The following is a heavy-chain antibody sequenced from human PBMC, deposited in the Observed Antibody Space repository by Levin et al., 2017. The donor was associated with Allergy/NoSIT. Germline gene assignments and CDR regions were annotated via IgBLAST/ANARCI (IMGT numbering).Heavy chain of an antibody. Sequence: GESLKISCAASGFTFSSYAMHWVRQAPGKGLEWVAVLSYDGSNKYYADSVKGRFTISRDNSKNTLYLQMNRLRAEDTAVYYCARDESAYYDILTGSLSVDYWGQGTLVAVSS. V-gene: IGHV3-30-3*01. CDR3: ARDESAYYDILTGSLSVDY. CDR2: LSYDGSNK. CDR1: GFTFSSYA. D-gene: IGHD3-9*01. J-gene: IGHJ4*02.